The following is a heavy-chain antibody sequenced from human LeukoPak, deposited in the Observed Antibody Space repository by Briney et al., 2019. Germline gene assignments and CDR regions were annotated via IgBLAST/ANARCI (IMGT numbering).Heavy chain of an antibody. CDR2: IRSDGSDK. D-gene: IGHD6-13*01. CDR1: GFTFSGYD. J-gene: IGHJ4*02. CDR3: AKDIAAAGGPCAY. V-gene: IGHV3-33*06. Sequence: GRSLRLSCAASGFTFSGYDMHWVRQAPGKGLEWVALIRSDGSDKYYADSVEGRFTISRDNSKNTLFLQMNSLRAEGTAVYYCAKDIAAAGGPCAYWGRGTLVTVSS.